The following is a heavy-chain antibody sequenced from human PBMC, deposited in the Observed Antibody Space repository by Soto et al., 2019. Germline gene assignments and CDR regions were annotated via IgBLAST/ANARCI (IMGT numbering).Heavy chain of an antibody. Sequence: VQLLESGGGLVQPGGSLRLSCAASGFTFSSYAMSWVRQAPGKGLEWVAVISYDGSNKYYADSVKGRFTISRDNSKNTLYLQMNSLRAEDTAVYYCAKATDHRVAGFDYWGQGTLVTVSS. J-gene: IGHJ4*02. CDR3: AKATDHRVAGFDY. CDR2: ISYDGSNK. CDR1: GFTFSSYA. D-gene: IGHD4-17*01. V-gene: IGHV3-30*18.